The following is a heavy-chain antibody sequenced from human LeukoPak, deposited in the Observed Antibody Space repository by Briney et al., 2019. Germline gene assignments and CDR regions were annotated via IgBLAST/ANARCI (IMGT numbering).Heavy chain of an antibody. CDR2: ITPFNGNT. CDR1: GYTFTYRY. D-gene: IGHD5-24*01. V-gene: IGHV1-45*02. J-gene: IGHJ3*02. CDR3: ASSKGSASPGWLQLLGAFDI. Sequence: ASVKVSCKASGYTFTYRYLHWVRQAPGQALEWMGWITPFNGNTNYAQKFQDRVTITRDRSMSTAYMELSSLRSEDTAMYYCASSKGSASPGWLQLLGAFDIWGQGTMVTVSS.